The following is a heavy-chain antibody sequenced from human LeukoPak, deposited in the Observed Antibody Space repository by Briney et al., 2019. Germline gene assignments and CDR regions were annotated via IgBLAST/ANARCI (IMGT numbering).Heavy chain of an antibody. CDR1: GFTFSLYG. J-gene: IGHJ4*02. CDR2: ISNDGDSE. D-gene: IGHD3-10*01. V-gene: IGHV3-30*18. Sequence: GGSLTLSCAVSGFTFSLYGMHWVRQAPGKGLEWVALISNDGDSEYYIDSVKGRFTISRDNAKDTLYLQMSSLTGEDTAVYYCAKDGRGRTFFGDIEYWGQGTLVAVSS. CDR3: AKDGRGRTFFGDIEY.